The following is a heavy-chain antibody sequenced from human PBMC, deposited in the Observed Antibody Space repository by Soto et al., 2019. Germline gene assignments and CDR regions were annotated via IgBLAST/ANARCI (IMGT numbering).Heavy chain of an antibody. CDR2: IYYSGTT. V-gene: IGHV4-61*08. CDR3: ARLGAYYQSLYP. CDR1: GGSISSGGYS. J-gene: IGHJ5*02. D-gene: IGHD3-22*01. Sequence: PSETLSLTCAVSGGSISSGGYSWSWIRQPPGKGLEWVGYIYYSGTTSYNPSLQSRVTISLETSKSQFSLRLTSVTAADTAVYYCARLGAYYQSLYPWGPGTLVTVSS.